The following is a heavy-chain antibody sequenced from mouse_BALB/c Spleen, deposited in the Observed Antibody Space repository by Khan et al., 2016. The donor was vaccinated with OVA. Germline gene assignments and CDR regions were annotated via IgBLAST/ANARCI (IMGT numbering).Heavy chain of an antibody. J-gene: IGHJ2*01. D-gene: IGHD2-3*01. CDR2: IDPENGNT. CDR3: PESIRLYMDY. V-gene: IGHV14-1*02. CDR1: GFNIKDYY. Sequence: VQLKQSGTELVRPGASVRLSCTASGFNIKDYYIHWVKQRPDQGLEWIGWIDPENGNTVYDPKFQGKASITADTSSDTAYLQLSSLTSEDTAVYYCPESIRLYMDYWGQGTTLTVSS.